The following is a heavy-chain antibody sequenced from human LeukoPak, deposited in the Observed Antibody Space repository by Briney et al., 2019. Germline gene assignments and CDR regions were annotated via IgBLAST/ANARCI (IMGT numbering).Heavy chain of an antibody. CDR3: AKKPEKGYYYDSSGLIDY. CDR2: ISGSGGST. D-gene: IGHD3-22*01. V-gene: IGHV3-23*01. J-gene: IGHJ4*02. CDR1: GFTFSSYA. Sequence: PGGSLRLSCAASGFTFSSYAMSWVRQAPGKGLEWVSAISGSGGSTYYADSVKGRFTISRDNSKNTLHLQMNSLRAEDTAVYYCAKKPEKGYYYDSSGLIDYWGQGTLVTVSS.